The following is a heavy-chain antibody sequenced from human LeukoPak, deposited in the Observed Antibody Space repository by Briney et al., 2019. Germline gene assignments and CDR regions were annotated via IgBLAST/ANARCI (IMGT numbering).Heavy chain of an antibody. CDR3: ARVRRYSEFRSGWYFDL. J-gene: IGHJ2*01. CDR2: IYTTGST. V-gene: IGHV4-61*02. CDR1: GGSISSGSYY. D-gene: IGHD2-15*01. Sequence: SQTLSLTCTVSGGSISSGSYYWSWIRQPAGKGLECIGGIYTTGSTKYNPSLKSRLIISVDTSKNQFSLKLRSVTAADTAVYYCARVRRYSEFRSGWYFDLWGRGTLVTVSS.